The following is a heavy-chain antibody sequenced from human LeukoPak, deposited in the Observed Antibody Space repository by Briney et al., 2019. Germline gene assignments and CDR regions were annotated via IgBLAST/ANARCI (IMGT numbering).Heavy chain of an antibody. Sequence: ASVKVSCKVSGYTLTELSMHWVRQAPGKGLEWMGGLDPEDGETIYAQKFQGRVTMTEDTSTDTAYMELSSLRSEDTAVYYCATDRASGSSWRGDYWGQGTLVTVSS. V-gene: IGHV1-24*01. CDR1: GYTLTELS. J-gene: IGHJ4*02. CDR3: ATDRASGSSWRGDY. CDR2: LDPEDGET. D-gene: IGHD6-13*01.